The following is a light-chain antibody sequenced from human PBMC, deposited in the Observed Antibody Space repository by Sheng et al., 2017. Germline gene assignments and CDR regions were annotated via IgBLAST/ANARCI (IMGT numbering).Light chain of an antibody. CDR3: NSYAGSGILGV. J-gene: IGLJ3*02. V-gene: IGLV1-40*01. Sequence: QSVLTQPPSVSGAPGQRVTISCTGSSSNVGAGYVVHWYQQLPGTAPKLLIYANNNRPSGVPDRFSGSKSGNTASLTVSGLQAEDEADYYCNSYAGSGILGVFGGGTKLTVL. CDR2: ANN. CDR1: SSNVGAGYV.